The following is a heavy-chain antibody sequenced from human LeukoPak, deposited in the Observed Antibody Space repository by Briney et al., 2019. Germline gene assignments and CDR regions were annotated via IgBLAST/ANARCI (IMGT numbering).Heavy chain of an antibody. D-gene: IGHD5-12*01. CDR3: ARGGGGYSWYFDL. J-gene: IGHJ2*01. CDR2: IYYSGST. Sequence: PSQTLSLTCTVSGGSISSGGYYWSWIRQHPGKGLEWIGYIYYSGSTYYTPSLKNRVTISVATSKNQFSLRLSSVTAVDTAVYCCARGGGGYSWYFDLWGRGTLVTVSS. V-gene: IGHV4-31*03. CDR1: GGSISSGGYY.